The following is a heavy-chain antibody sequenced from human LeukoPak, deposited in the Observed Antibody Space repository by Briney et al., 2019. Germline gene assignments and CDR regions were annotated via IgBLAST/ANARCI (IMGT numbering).Heavy chain of an antibody. V-gene: IGHV4-4*07. J-gene: IGHJ5*02. CDR1: GVSISSYY. CDR2: IHTSGST. CDR3: ARVQSRLSWFDP. Sequence: SETLSLTCNVSGVSISSYYWSWIRQPAGKGLEWIGRIHTSGSTNYNPSLKSRVTMSVDTSKNQFSLKLSSVTAADTAVYYCARVQSRLSWFDPWGQGTLVTVSS.